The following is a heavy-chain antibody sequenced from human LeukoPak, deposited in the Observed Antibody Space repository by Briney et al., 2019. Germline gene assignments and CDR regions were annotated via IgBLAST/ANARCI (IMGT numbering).Heavy chain of an antibody. J-gene: IGHJ3*02. D-gene: IGHD2-2*01. CDR2: IYHSGST. V-gene: IGHV4-30-2*01. Sequence: SETLSLTCAVSGGSISSGGSSWSWIRQPPGKGLEWIGYIYHSGSTYYNPSLKSRVTISVDRSKNQFSLKLSSVTAADTAVYYCARSRGQLPNAFDIWGQGTMVTVSS. CDR3: ARSRGQLPNAFDI. CDR1: GGSISSGGSS.